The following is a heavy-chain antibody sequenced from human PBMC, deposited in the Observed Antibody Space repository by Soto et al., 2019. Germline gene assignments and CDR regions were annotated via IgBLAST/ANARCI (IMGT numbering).Heavy chain of an antibody. V-gene: IGHV3-74*01. D-gene: IGHD4-4*01. CDR1: GFTFSPFW. CDR3: ARGSNHFDY. CDR2: INSDGNST. Sequence: QSGGSLRLSCAASGFTFSPFWMHWVRQVPGKGPVWVSRINSDGNSTSYADSVKGRFTISRDNAKNTLYLQMNSLRAEDTAVYYCARGSNHFDYWGQGTLVTVSS. J-gene: IGHJ4*02.